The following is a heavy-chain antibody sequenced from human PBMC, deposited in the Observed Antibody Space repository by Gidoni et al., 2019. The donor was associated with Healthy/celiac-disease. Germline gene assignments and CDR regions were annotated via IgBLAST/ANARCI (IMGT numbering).Heavy chain of an antibody. CDR2: ISAYNGNT. J-gene: IGHJ4*02. V-gene: IGHV1-18*01. D-gene: IGHD3-22*01. CDR3: ARGDYYDTPREKSGFDY. CDR1: GYTFTSYG. Sequence: QVQLVQSGAEVKKPGAPVKVSCKASGYTFTSYGISWVRQAPGQGLEWMGWISAYNGNTNYAQKLQGRVTMTTDTSTSTAYMELRSLRSDDTAVYYCARGDYYDTPREKSGFDYWGQGTLVTVSS.